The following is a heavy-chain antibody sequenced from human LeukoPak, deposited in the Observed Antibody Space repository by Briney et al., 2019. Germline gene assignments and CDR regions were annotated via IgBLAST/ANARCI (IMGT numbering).Heavy chain of an antibody. J-gene: IGHJ3*02. D-gene: IGHD5-12*01. CDR1: GYSISSGYY. V-gene: IGHV4-38-2*02. CDR3: ARDVDIDAFDI. Sequence: SETLSLTCTVSGYSISSGYYWGWIRQPPGKGLEWIGSIYHSGSTYYNPSLKSRVTISVDTSKNQFSLKLSSVTAADTAVYYCARDVDIDAFDIWGQGTMVTVSS. CDR2: IYHSGST.